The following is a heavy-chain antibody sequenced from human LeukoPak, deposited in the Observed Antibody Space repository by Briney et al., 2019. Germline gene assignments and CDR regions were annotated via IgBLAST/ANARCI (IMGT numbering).Heavy chain of an antibody. V-gene: IGHV4-30-2*01. CDR3: ARGLHSTSRSLDV. D-gene: IGHD5/OR15-5a*01. CDR1: GGPISSGGYS. CDR2: IYHSGST. Sequence: SETLSLTCAVSGGPISSGGYSWSWIRQPPGKGLEWIGYIYHSGSTYYNPSLRSRVTISVDRSKNHFSLKLSSVTAADTAVYYCARGLHSTSRSLDVWGKGTTVTVSS. J-gene: IGHJ6*04.